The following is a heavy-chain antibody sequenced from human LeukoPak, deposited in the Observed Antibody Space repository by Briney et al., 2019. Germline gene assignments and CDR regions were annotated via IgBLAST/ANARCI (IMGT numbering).Heavy chain of an antibody. CDR3: ARDKSVTMVRAKSYYYYYMDV. V-gene: IGHV1-2*02. D-gene: IGHD3-10*01. CDR2: INPNSGGT. J-gene: IGHJ6*03. Sequence: ASVEVSCKASGYTFNGYYMHWVRQAPGQGLEWMGWINPNSGGTNYAQKFQGRVTMTRDTSISTAYMELSRLRSDDTAVYYCARDKSVTMVRAKSYYYYYMDVWGKGTTVTVSS. CDR1: GYTFNGYY.